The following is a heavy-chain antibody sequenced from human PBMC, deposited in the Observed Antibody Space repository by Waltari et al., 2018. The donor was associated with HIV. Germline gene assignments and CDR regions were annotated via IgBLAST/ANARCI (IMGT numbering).Heavy chain of an antibody. CDR3: ARGTTVQGWDY. CDR2: IYSGGTT. J-gene: IGHJ4*02. V-gene: IGHV4-59*01. D-gene: IGHD3-10*01. Sequence: QVQLQESGPGVLKPSETLSLTCTLSYGSLSVYSWIWVRQSPGKGLVWIGYIYSGGTTDYNPSLRSRVTMSVDTSKDQFSLKLSSVTAADTAVYYCARGTTVQGWDYWGLGTLVTVSP. CDR1: YGSLSVYS.